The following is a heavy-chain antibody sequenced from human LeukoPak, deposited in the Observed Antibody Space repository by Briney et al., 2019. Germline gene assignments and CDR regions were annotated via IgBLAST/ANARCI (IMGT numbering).Heavy chain of an antibody. CDR3: AKDEGSGWYISDY. V-gene: IGHV3-30*18. CDR1: GFTLSSYG. J-gene: IGHJ4*02. Sequence: PGGSLRLSCAASGFTLSSYGMHWVRQAPGKGLEWVAVISYDGSNKYYADSVKGRFTISRDNSKNTLYLQMNSLRAEDTAVYYCAKDEGSGWYISDYWGQGTLVTVSS. D-gene: IGHD6-19*01. CDR2: ISYDGSNK.